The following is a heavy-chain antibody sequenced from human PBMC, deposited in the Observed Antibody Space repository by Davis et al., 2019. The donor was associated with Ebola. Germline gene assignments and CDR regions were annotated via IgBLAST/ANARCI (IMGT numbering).Heavy chain of an antibody. Sequence: GESLKISCAASGFTFSSYWMHWVRQAPGKGLVWVSRINSDGSSTSYADSVKGRFTISRDNAKNTLYLQMNSLRAEDTAVYYCARAPKNYYYYYGMDVWGQGTTVTVSS. CDR1: GFTFSSYW. J-gene: IGHJ6*02. V-gene: IGHV3-74*01. CDR2: INSDGSST. CDR3: ARAPKNYYYYYGMDV.